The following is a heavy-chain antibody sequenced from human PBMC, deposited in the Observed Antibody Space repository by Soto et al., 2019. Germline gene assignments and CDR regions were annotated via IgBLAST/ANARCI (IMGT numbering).Heavy chain of an antibody. CDR1: GYSFTHYY. D-gene: IGHD6-13*01. V-gene: IGHV1-2*02. J-gene: IGHJ4*02. CDR3: ARASGSPLRVYAPLGF. Sequence: QVQLVQSGAEMKKLGASVKVSCKASGYSFTHYYVHWVRQAPGQGLEWMGWINPYTSTTTYAPKFEGRISMTRDKSVSTAYMERSGLRSDDSALYFCARASGSPLRVYAPLGFWGQGTLVAVSS. CDR2: INPYTSTT.